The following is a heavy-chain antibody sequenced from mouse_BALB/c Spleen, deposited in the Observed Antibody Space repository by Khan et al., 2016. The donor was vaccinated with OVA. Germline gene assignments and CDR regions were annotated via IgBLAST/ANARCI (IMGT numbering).Heavy chain of an antibody. J-gene: IGHJ2*01. CDR1: GYSITSDYA. Sequence: EVQLVESGPGLVKPSQSLSLICTVTGYSITSDYAWNWIRQFPGNKLEWMGFISYSGNTNYNPSLKSRISITRDTSKNQFFLHLNSVTTEDTATYNYARVYGGDFKYWGQGTTLTVSS. V-gene: IGHV3-2*02. CDR3: ARVYGGDFKY. D-gene: IGHD1-1*01. CDR2: ISYSGNT.